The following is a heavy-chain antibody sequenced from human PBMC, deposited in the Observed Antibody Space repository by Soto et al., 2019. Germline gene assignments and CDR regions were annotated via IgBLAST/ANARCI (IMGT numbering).Heavy chain of an antibody. CDR3: ARHLRDIVVVPNGMVV. V-gene: IGHV5-10-1*01. CDR2: IDPSDSYT. J-gene: IGHJ6*02. D-gene: IGHD2-2*01. CDR1: GYSFTSYW. Sequence: GESLKISCKGSGYSFTSYWISWVRQMPGKGLEWMGRIDPSDSYTNYSPSFQGHVTISADKSISTAYLQWSSLKASDTAMYYCARHLRDIVVVPNGMVVWGQGTTVTVSS.